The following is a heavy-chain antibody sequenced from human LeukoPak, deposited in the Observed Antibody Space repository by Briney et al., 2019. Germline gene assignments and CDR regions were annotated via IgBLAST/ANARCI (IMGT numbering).Heavy chain of an antibody. D-gene: IGHD6-19*01. CDR2: IKQDGSEK. J-gene: IGHJ4*02. CDR1: GFTFTSYW. CDR3: GRGTRGLGFDY. Sequence: GGSLRLSCAASGFTFTSYWMSWVRQAPGKGLEWVANIKQDGSEKYYVDSVKGRFTISRDNAKNSLYLQIDSLRAEDTAVYYWGRGTRGLGFDYWAQEPLVTVSS. V-gene: IGHV3-7*03.